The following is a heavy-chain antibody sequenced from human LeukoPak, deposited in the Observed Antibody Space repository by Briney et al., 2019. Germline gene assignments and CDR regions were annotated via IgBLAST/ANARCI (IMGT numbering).Heavy chain of an antibody. D-gene: IGHD4-11*01. CDR2: ISSSSIYI. CDR3: ARDPWVGVTTDY. J-gene: IGHJ4*02. CDR1: GFTFSTYW. Sequence: GGSLRLSCAASGFTFSTYWMHWVRQAPGKGLVWVSSISSSSIYIYYADSVKGRFTISRDNAKNSLYLQMNSLRAEDTAAYYCARDPWVGVTTDYWGQGTLVTVSS. V-gene: IGHV3-21*01.